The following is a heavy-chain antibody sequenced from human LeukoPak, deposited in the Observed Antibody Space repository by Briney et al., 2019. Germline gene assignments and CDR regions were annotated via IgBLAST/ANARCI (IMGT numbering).Heavy chain of an antibody. Sequence: NPSETLSLTCAVYGGSFSGYYWSWIRKPPGKGLEWIGEINHSGSTNYNPSLKSRVTISVDTSKNQFSLKLSSVTAADTAVYYCARTNKLGYYDFWSGYSNYFDYWGQGTLVTVSS. CDR3: ARTNKLGYYDFWSGYSNYFDY. CDR1: GGSFSGYY. V-gene: IGHV4-34*01. D-gene: IGHD3-3*01. J-gene: IGHJ4*02. CDR2: INHSGST.